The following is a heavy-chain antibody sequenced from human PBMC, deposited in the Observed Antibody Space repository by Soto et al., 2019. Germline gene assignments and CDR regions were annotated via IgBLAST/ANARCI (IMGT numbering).Heavy chain of an antibody. Sequence: QAQLVQSGAEVKKPGASVKVSCKASGYTLSSFGIHWVRQAPGQRLEWMGWINAGNGNTKYSQKLQGRVTFSRDTSANTAYMELTSLTSEDTAVYYCVRKRQQWLVGDSWGQGSLVTVSS. J-gene: IGHJ4*02. V-gene: IGHV1-3*01. CDR1: GYTLSSFG. D-gene: IGHD6-19*01. CDR2: INAGNGNT. CDR3: VRKRQQWLVGDS.